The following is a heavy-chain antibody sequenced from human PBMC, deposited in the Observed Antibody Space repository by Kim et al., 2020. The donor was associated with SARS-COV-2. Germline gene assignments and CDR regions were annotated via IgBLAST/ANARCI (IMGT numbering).Heavy chain of an antibody. J-gene: IGHJ4*02. CDR3: AKAHD. V-gene: IGHV3-23*01. Sequence: SGSGGSTYYADSVKGRFTISRDNSKNTLYLQMNSLRAEDTAVYYCAKAHDWGQGTLVTVSS. CDR2: SGSGGST.